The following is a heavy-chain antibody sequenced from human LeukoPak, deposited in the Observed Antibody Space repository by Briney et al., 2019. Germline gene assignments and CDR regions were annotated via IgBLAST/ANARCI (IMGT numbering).Heavy chain of an antibody. Sequence: PSETLSLTCTVSGGSISSYYWSWIRQPPGKGLEWIGYIYYSGSTNYNPSLKSRVIISVDTSKNQFSLKLSSVTAADTAVYYCARNDYALDYWGQGTLVTVSS. CDR3: ARNDYALDY. D-gene: IGHD4-17*01. CDR1: GGSISSYY. CDR2: IYYSGST. J-gene: IGHJ4*02. V-gene: IGHV4-59*08.